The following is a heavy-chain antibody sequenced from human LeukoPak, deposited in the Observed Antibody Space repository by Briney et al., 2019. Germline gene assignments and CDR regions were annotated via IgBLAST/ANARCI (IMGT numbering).Heavy chain of an antibody. CDR1: GGSISSYY. CDR3: ARDEGDGTYFDY. V-gene: IGHV4-59*01. CDR2: IYYSGST. J-gene: IGHJ4*02. D-gene: IGHD1-26*01. Sequence: SETLSLTCTVSGGSISSYYWSWIRQPPGKGLEWIGYIYYSGSTNYNPSLKSRVTISVDTSKNQFSLKLSSVTAADTAVYYCARDEGDGTYFDYWGQGTLVTVSS.